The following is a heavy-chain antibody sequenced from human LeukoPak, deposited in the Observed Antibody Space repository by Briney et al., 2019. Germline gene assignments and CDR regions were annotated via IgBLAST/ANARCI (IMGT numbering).Heavy chain of an antibody. CDR1: GFTFSSYA. CDR3: AKRITLIGAIDF. D-gene: IGHD3-22*01. J-gene: IGHJ4*02. CDR2: ISGSGGST. Sequence: GGSLRLSCAASGFTFSSYAMSWVRQAPGKGLEWVSAISGSGGSTYYADSVKGRFTISRDNSKNTLYLLMNSLRAEDTAIYYCAKRITLIGAIDFWGQGTLVTVSS. V-gene: IGHV3-23*01.